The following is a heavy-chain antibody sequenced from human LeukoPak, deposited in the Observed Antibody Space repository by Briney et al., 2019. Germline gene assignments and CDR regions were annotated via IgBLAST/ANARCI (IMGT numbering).Heavy chain of an antibody. CDR2: INPSGGST. CDR1: GYTFTSYY. CDR3: ARAETHRNAFDI. Sequence: GASVKVSCKASGYTFTSYYMHWVRQAPGQGLEWMGIINPSGGSTSYAQKFQGRVTMTRDTSTGTVYMELSSLRSEDTAVYYCARAETHRNAFDIWGQGTMVTVSS. J-gene: IGHJ3*02. V-gene: IGHV1-46*01.